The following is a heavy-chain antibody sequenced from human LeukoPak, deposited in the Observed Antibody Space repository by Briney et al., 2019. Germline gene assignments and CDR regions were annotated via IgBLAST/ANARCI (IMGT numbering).Heavy chain of an antibody. J-gene: IGHJ4*02. CDR3: VKGRISEDGLDF. V-gene: IGHV3-23*01. CDR1: GYTFSRSA. Sequence: GRSLRLSCAASGYTFSRSAMTWVRQTPGKGLDWVSSISSSGNTYYADSVKGRFTISRDNSKNMLYLQMNSLRAEDTAVYYCVKGRISEDGLDFWGQGTLVTVSS. D-gene: IGHD6-13*01. CDR2: ISSSGNT.